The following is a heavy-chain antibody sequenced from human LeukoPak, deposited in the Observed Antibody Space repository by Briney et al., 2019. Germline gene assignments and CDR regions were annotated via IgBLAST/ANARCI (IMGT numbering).Heavy chain of an antibody. J-gene: IGHJ4*02. CDR1: GGSFSGYY. Sequence: SETLSLTCAVYGGSFSGYYWSWIRQPPGKGLEWIGEINHSGSTNYNPSLKSRVTISVDTSKNQFSLKLSSVTAADTAVYYCARGPTMKGGFDYWGQGTLVTVSS. CDR3: ARGPTMKGGFDY. D-gene: IGHD3-22*01. CDR2: INHSGST. V-gene: IGHV4-34*01.